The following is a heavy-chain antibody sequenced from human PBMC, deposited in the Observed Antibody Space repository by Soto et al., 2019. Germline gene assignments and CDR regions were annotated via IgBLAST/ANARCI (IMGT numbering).Heavy chain of an antibody. CDR3: ARDLHGDPYY. D-gene: IGHD4-17*01. Sequence: QVQLVQSGAEVKKPGAPVKVPSRAPVYTFTSYGITGVRRPLGQGLEWMGWISAYKGNTNYAQNLQGRVTITTDTSTSTAYMELRSLRSDDTAVYYCARDLHGDPYYWGQGTLVTVSS. CDR1: VYTFTSYG. J-gene: IGHJ4*02. V-gene: IGHV1-18*01. CDR2: ISAYKGNT.